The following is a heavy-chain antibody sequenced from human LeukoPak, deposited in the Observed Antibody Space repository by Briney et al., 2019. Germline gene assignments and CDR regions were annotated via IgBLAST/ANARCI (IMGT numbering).Heavy chain of an antibody. V-gene: IGHV1-69*05. Sequence: GASVKVSCKXSGGTFSSYAISWVRQAPGQGLEWMGRIIPIFGTANYSQKFQGRVTITTDESTSTAYMELSSLRSEDTAVYYCARERARIAPDAFDIWGQGTMVTVSS. CDR2: IIPIFGTA. CDR1: GGTFSSYA. D-gene: IGHD6-13*01. CDR3: ARERARIAPDAFDI. J-gene: IGHJ3*02.